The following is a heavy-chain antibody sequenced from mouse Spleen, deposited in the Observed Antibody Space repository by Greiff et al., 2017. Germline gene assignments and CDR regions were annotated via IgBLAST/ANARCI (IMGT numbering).Heavy chain of an antibody. V-gene: IGHV5-9-3*01. J-gene: IGHJ3*01. D-gene: IGHD2-4*01. CDR2: ISSGGSYT. Sequence: EVKLVESGGGLVKPGGSLKLSCAASGFTFSSYAMSWVRQTPEKRLEWVATISSGGSYTYYPDSVKGRFTISRDNAKNTLYLQMSSLRSEDTAMYYCARLPVYYDYDVGFAYWGQGTLVTVSA. CDR1: GFTFSSYA. CDR3: ARLPVYYDYDVGFAY.